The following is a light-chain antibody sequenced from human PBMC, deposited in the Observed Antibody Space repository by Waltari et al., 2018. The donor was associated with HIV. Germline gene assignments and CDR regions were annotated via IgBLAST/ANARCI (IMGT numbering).Light chain of an antibody. CDR3: CSYTSSDSYV. V-gene: IGLV2-14*01. CDR2: EVS. CDR1: SSDVGRYNY. Sequence: QSALTQPASVSGSPGQSITISCTGASSDVGRYNYVSWYQQYPGKAPKLLISEVSSRPSGVSNRFSASKSGNTASLTISGLLAEDEADYYCCSYTSSDSYVFGTGTKVTVL. J-gene: IGLJ1*01.